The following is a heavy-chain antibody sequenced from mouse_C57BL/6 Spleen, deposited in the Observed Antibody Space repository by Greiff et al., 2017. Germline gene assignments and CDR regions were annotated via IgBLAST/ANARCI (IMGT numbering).Heavy chain of an antibody. CDR3: ARGWFAY. CDR1: GYSFTSGYF. CDR2: ISYDGSN. V-gene: IGHV3-6*01. Sequence: EVQLQQSGPGLVKPSQSLSLTCSASGYSFTSGYFRYWIRQSPRNNLEKMGYISYDGSNNYNPSLKNRNPITRDTSKNQFFLKLNSVTTEDTATYDCARGWFAYWGQGTLVTVSA. J-gene: IGHJ3*01.